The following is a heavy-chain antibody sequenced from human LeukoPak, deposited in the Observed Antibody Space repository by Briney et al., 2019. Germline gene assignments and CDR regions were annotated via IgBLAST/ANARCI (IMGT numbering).Heavy chain of an antibody. CDR3: ARASCCSWDLDY. V-gene: IGHV3-74*03. CDR1: GFTFSSHW. D-gene: IGHD6-13*01. CDR2: INTDGSSI. Sequence: GGSLRLSCAASGFTFSSHWMHWVRQAPGKGLVWVSHINTDGSSIEYADSVKGRFTISRDNAKNSLYLQMNSLRPEDTAVYYCARASCCSWDLDYWGQGTLVTASS. J-gene: IGHJ4*02.